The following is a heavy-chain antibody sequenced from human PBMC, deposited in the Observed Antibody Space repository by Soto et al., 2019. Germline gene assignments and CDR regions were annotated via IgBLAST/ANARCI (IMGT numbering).Heavy chain of an antibody. CDR1: GYSISSGYY. CDR2: IYHSGST. CDR3: ARALERFALDY. D-gene: IGHD1-1*01. V-gene: IGHV4-38-2*01. Sequence: SETLSLTCAVSGYSISSGYYWGWIRQPPGKGLEWIGSIYHSGSTYYNPSLKSRVTISVDTSKNQFSLKLSSVTAADTAVYYCARALERFALDYWSQGTLVTVSS. J-gene: IGHJ4*02.